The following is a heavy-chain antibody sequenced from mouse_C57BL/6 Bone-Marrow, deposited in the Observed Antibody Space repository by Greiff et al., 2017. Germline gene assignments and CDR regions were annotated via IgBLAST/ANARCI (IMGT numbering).Heavy chain of an antibody. CDR1: GYTFTSYW. J-gene: IGHJ4*01. CDR3: ARRSLLLLYAMDY. CDR2: IYPGSGST. Sequence: QVQLQQPGAELVKPGASVKMSCKASGYTFTSYWITWVKQRPGQGLEWIGDIYPGSGSTNYNEKFKSKATLTVDTSSSTAYMQLSSLTSEDSAVYYYARRSLLLLYAMDYWGQGTSVTVSA. D-gene: IGHD1-1*01. V-gene: IGHV1-55*01.